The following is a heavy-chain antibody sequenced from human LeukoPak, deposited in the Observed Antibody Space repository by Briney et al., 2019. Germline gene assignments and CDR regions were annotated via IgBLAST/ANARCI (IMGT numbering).Heavy chain of an antibody. CDR1: GGSLSSHY. J-gene: IGHJ4*02. Sequence: PSETLSLTCTASGGSLSSHYWNWIRQPPGKGLEWIGSIYDSGSTNYNPSLKSRVTISLDTSKNQFSLKLSSVTAADTAVYYCARDPDYWGQGTLVTVSS. V-gene: IGHV4-59*11. CDR2: IYDSGST. CDR3: ARDPDY.